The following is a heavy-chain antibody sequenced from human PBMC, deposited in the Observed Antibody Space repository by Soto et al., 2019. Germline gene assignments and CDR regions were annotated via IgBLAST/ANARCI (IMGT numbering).Heavy chain of an antibody. CDR1: GFTFTSSA. Sequence: GASVKVSCKASGFTFTSSAVQWVRQARGQRLEWIGWIVVGSGNTNYAQKFQERVTITRDMSTSTAYMELSSLRSEDTAVYYCAARLNYYDSSGYPRRLFDYWGQGTLVTVSS. CDR3: AARLNYYDSSGYPRRLFDY. V-gene: IGHV1-58*01. J-gene: IGHJ4*02. D-gene: IGHD3-22*01. CDR2: IVVGSGNT.